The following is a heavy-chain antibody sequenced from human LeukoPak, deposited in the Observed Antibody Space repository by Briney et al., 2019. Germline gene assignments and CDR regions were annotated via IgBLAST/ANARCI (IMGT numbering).Heavy chain of an antibody. D-gene: IGHD3-16*01. Sequence: SETLSLTCTSSGGSISSYYWGWIRQPPGKGLEWIGSIYYSGSTYYNPSLKSRVTISVDTSKNQFSLKLSSVTAADTAVYYCARDLGGRAFDIWGQGTMVTVSS. V-gene: IGHV4-39*07. CDR3: ARDLGGRAFDI. J-gene: IGHJ3*02. CDR2: IYYSGST. CDR1: GGSISSYY.